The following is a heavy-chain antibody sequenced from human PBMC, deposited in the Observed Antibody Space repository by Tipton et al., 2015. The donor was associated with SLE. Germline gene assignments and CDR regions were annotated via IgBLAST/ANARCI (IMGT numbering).Heavy chain of an antibody. CDR1: GGSISSNY. J-gene: IGHJ4*02. V-gene: IGHV4-59*12. CDR3: AKRDDNWYFDS. D-gene: IGHD1-20*01. CDR2: IYDSGNY. Sequence: TLSLTCSVSGGSISSNYWRWIRQAPGKGLEWMGYIYDSGNYNYNPSLKSRVTISVDTSKNQFSLMVTSVTAADTAVYYCAKRDDNWYFDSWGQGTLVTVSS.